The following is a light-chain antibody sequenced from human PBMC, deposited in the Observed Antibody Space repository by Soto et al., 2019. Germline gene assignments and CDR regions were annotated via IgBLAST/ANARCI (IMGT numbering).Light chain of an antibody. CDR3: QQCNSYSYP. J-gene: IGKJ2*01. CDR2: DAS. Sequence: DIQMTQSPSTLSASVGVRVTITCGARQSIGTWLAWYQQKPGKAPKLLNDDASNLESGVPSRLSGSVSVTEFTLTISSLYSDEFATYYCQQCNSYSYPVGQGTKLDIK. CDR1: QSIGTW. V-gene: IGKV1-5*01.